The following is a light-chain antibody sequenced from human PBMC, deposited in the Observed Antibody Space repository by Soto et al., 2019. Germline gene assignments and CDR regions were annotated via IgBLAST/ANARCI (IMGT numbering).Light chain of an antibody. V-gene: IGLV1-47*01. Sequence: QSVLTQPPSASATPGQRVTISCSGSSSNIGTNYVYWYQHLPGTAPKLLIYRNDQRPSGVPDRFSGSMSGTAASLAIGGLRSEDEADYYCAAWDDSLSGAVFGGGTKLTVL. CDR1: SSNIGTNY. CDR2: RND. CDR3: AAWDDSLSGAV. J-gene: IGLJ2*01.